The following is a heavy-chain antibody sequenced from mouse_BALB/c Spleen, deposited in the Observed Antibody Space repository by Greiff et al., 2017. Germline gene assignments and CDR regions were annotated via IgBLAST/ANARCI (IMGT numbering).Heavy chain of an antibody. CDR2: ISSGGST. D-gene: IGHD1-2*01. CDR1: GFTFSSYA. Sequence: EVQRVESGGGLVKPGGSLKLSCAASGFTFSSYAMSWVRQTPEKRLEWVASISSGGSTYYPDSVKGRFTISRDNARNILYLQMSSLRSEDTAMYYCAITTATVDYWGQGTTLTVSS. V-gene: IGHV5-6-5*01. J-gene: IGHJ2*01. CDR3: AITTATVDY.